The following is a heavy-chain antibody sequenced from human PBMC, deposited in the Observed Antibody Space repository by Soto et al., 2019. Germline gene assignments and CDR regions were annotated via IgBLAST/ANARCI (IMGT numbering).Heavy chain of an antibody. CDR3: ARDLALYSSGWYHGMDV. D-gene: IGHD6-19*01. J-gene: IGHJ6*02. Sequence: ASVKVSCKASGYTFTGYYMHWVRQAPGQGLEWMGWINPNSGGTNYAQKLQGWVTMTRDTSISTAYMELSRLRSDDTAVYYCARDLALYSSGWYHGMDVWGQGTTVTVSS. CDR2: INPNSGGT. CDR1: GYTFTGYY. V-gene: IGHV1-2*04.